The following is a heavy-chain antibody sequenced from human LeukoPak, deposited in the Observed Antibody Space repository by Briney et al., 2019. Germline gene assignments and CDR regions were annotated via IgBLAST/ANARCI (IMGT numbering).Heavy chain of an antibody. CDR1: GFTFSSYG. Sequence: GGSLRLSCAASGFTFSSYGMHWVRQAPGKGLEWVAFIRYDGSNKDYADSVKGRFTISRDNSKNTMYLQMNSLRAEDTAVYYCAKGPSSGWYLYYYYYGMDVWGQGTTVTVSS. V-gene: IGHV3-30*02. CDR3: AKGPSSGWYLYYYYYGMDV. D-gene: IGHD6-19*01. J-gene: IGHJ6*02. CDR2: IRYDGSNK.